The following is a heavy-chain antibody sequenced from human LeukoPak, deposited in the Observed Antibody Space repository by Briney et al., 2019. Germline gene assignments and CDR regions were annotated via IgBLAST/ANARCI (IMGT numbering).Heavy chain of an antibody. D-gene: IGHD1-26*01. CDR1: GYTFTGYY. J-gene: IGHJ3*02. V-gene: IGHV1-2*02. Sequence: ASVKVSCKASGYTFTGYYMHWVRQAPGQGLEWMGWINPNSGGTNYAQKFQGRVTMTRDTSISTAYMELSRLRSDDTAVYYCARVVWYSGSYRPRAFDIWGQGTMVTVSS. CDR2: INPNSGGT. CDR3: ARVVWYSGSYRPRAFDI.